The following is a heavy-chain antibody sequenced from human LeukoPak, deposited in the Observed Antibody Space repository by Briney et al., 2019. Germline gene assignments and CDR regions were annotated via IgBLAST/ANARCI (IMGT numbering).Heavy chain of an antibody. J-gene: IGHJ4*02. CDR2: ITGTADKT. CDR1: GFTFTNYV. D-gene: IGHD5-12*01. CDR3: ARGQGYSGYDD. Sequence: GGSLRLSCAASGFTFTNYVMNWVRQAPGKGLEWVSSITGTADKTYDADSVKGRFTISRDNAKNSLYLQMNSLRDEDTAVYYCARGQGYSGYDDWGQGTLVTVSS. V-gene: IGHV3-23*01.